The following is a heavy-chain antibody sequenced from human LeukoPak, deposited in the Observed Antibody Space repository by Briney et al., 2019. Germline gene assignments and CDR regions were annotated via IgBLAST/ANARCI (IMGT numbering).Heavy chain of an antibody. Sequence: SETLSLTCAVYGGSFSGYYWSWIRQPPGKGLEWIGEINHSGSTNYNPSLKSRVTISVDTSKNQFSLKLSSVTAADTAVYYCARQGVPTRRWFDPWGQGTVVTVSS. CDR1: GGSFSGYY. CDR2: INHSGST. J-gene: IGHJ5*02. CDR3: ARQGVPTRRWFDP. D-gene: IGHD6-6*01. V-gene: IGHV4-34*01.